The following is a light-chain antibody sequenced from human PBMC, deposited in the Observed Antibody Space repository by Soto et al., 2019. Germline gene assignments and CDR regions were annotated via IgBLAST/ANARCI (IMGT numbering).Light chain of an antibody. CDR1: QSVSSN. CDR3: QQYNNWPLT. CDR2: GAS. J-gene: IGKJ4*01. Sequence: DIVMTQSPATLSVSPGERATLSCRASQSVSSNLAWYQQKPGQAPRLLIYGASTRATGIPARFSGSGSGTEFTLTSSILPSEDVAFYYCQQYNNWPLTFGGGTKVEIK. V-gene: IGKV3-15*01.